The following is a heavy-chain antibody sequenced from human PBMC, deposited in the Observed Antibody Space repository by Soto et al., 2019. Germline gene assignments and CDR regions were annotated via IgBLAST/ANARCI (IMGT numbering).Heavy chain of an antibody. Sequence: QVQLVQSGPEVKKPGASVKLSCKASGYIFTSYGIGWVRQAPGQGLEWMGWISAFKGYTKYPQRLQGRVTMTTYTPSSTAYVELRSLRSDDTAVYYCARVVDYYDSSGHYFTFFNYWGQGSLVTVSS. D-gene: IGHD3-22*01. CDR3: ARVVDYYDSSGHYFTFFNY. J-gene: IGHJ4*02. V-gene: IGHV1-18*01. CDR1: GYIFTSYG. CDR2: ISAFKGYT.